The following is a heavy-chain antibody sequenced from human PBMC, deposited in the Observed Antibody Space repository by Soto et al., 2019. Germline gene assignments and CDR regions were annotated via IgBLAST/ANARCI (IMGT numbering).Heavy chain of an antibody. CDR1: GGSISSGGYY. CDR2: ITDTGGDA. D-gene: IGHD3-10*01. V-gene: IGHV3-23*01. Sequence: ASETLSLTCTVSGGSISSGGYYWSWVRQAPGEGLEWVSTITDTGGDAKYADSVRGRFTISRDNSKKTLYLQMSSLRADDSAVYFCARGSKDSYPGSRIFDFWGRGTLVTVSS. CDR3: ARGSKDSYPGSRIFDF. J-gene: IGHJ4*02.